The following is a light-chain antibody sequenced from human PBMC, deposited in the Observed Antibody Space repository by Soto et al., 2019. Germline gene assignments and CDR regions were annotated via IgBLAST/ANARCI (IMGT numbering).Light chain of an antibody. J-gene: IGKJ5*01. Sequence: DIQITQSPSSLSASVGDRVTITCRASQSISDYLNWYQHKPGKAPKLLIYAASNLQSGVPLRFSGSGSGTDFTLTISSLQPEDFATYYCQQSYSTPPITFGQGTRLEIK. V-gene: IGKV1-39*01. CDR3: QQSYSTPPIT. CDR1: QSISDY. CDR2: AAS.